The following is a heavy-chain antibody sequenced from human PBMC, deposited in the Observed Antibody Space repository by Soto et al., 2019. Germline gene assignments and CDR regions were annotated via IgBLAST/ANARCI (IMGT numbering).Heavy chain of an antibody. CDR2: ISDTGRGT. V-gene: IGHV3-23*01. J-gene: IGHJ4*02. D-gene: IGHD6-19*01. CDR1: GFTFGSCA. CDR3: VKSRVAGPAVKFDY. Sequence: GGSLRLSCAASGFTFGSCAMSWVRQAPGKGLEWVSTISDTGRGTYYADSVMGRFTISRDNSKNTLFVQINSLRAEDTVIYYCVKSRVAGPAVKFDYWGPGALVTVSS.